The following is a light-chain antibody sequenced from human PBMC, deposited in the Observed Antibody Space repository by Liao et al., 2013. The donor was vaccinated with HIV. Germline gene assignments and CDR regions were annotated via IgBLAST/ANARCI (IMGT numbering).Light chain of an antibody. CDR3: QTWDTNLWV. CDR2: YDS. CDR1: DIGSKS. Sequence: SYEVTQPPSVSVAPGETAKITCGGNDIGSKSVHWYQQKPGQAPVLVILYDSDRPSGIPERFSGSNSGNTATLAISGTQALDDADYYCQTWDTNLWVFGGGTKLTVL. V-gene: IGLV3-21*01. J-gene: IGLJ3*02.